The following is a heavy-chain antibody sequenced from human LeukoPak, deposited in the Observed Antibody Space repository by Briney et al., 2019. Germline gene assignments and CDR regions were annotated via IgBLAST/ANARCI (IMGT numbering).Heavy chain of an antibody. Sequence: SETLSLTCTVSGGSISSNSYYWGWIRQSPGKGLEWIANIYYTGSTYYNPSLKSRVTISVDTSKNQFSLKLSSVTAADTAVYYCASSSGHHFDYWGQGTLVTVSS. CDR1: GGSISSNSYY. J-gene: IGHJ4*02. D-gene: IGHD6-19*01. CDR2: IYYTGST. CDR3: ASSSGHHFDY. V-gene: IGHV4-39*07.